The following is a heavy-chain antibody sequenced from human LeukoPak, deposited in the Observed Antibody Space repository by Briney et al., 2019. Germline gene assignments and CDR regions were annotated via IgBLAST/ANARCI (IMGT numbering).Heavy chain of an antibody. CDR1: GYTFTSYG. D-gene: IGHD3-9*01. V-gene: IGHV1-18*01. Sequence: ASVKVSCKASGYTFTSYGISWVRQAPGQGLEWMGWISAYNGNTDYAQKLQGRVTMTTDTFTSTAYMELRSLRSDDTAVYYCAIPDILTGYYSTTFDYWGQGTLVTVSS. CDR3: AIPDILTGYYSTTFDY. J-gene: IGHJ4*02. CDR2: ISAYNGNT.